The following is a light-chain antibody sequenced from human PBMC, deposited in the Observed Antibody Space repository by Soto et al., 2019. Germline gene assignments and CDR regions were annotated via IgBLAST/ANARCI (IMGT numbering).Light chain of an antibody. CDR2: GAS. CDR1: QSVSSSY. Sequence: EIVLTQSPGTLSLSPGERATLSCRASQSVSSSYLAWYQQKPGQAPRLLIYGASSRATGIRDRFSGSGSGTDFTLTSSRLELEDFAVYYCQQYGSSPPITFGQGTRLEIK. J-gene: IGKJ5*01. CDR3: QQYGSSPPIT. V-gene: IGKV3-20*01.